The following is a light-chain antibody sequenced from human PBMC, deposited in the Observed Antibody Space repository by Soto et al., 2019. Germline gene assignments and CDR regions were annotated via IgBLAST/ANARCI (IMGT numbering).Light chain of an antibody. CDR3: QQRSNWPT. CDR1: QSISNY. Sequence: EIVLTQSPCTLSLSPGDRATISCRASQSISNYLAWYQQKPGQAPRLLIYAASIRATGIPARFSGSGSGTDFTLTISSLEPEDFAVYFCQQRSNWPTFGQGTRLEI. J-gene: IGKJ5*01. CDR2: AAS. V-gene: IGKV3-11*01.